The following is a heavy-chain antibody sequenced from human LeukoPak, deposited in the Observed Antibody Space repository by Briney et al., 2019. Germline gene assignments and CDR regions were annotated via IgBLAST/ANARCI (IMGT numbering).Heavy chain of an antibody. V-gene: IGHV4-59*11. J-gene: IGHJ4*02. CDR2: MYYSGNS. Sequence: PSETLSLTCTVSGGSIRSHCWSWVRQPPGKGLEWIGYMYYSGNSYYNPSLKSRVTISVDTSKNQFSLKLSSMTAADTAVYYCASYSNSWYYFDYWGQGTLVTVSS. D-gene: IGHD6-13*01. CDR3: ASYSNSWYYFDY. CDR1: GGSIRSHC.